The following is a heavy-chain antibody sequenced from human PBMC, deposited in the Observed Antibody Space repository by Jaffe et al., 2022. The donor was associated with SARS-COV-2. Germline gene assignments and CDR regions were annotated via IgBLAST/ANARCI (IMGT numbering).Heavy chain of an antibody. CDR1: GFTFSSYA. CDR2: ISYDGSNK. Sequence: QVQLVESGGGVVQPGRSLRLSCAASGFTFSSYAMHWVRQAPGKGLEWVAVISYDGSNKYYADSVKGRFTISRDNSKNTLYLQMNSLRAEDTAVYYCARDTEIVVVVAATFDYWGQGTLVTVSS. CDR3: ARDTEIVVVVAATFDY. V-gene: IGHV3-30-3*01. D-gene: IGHD2-15*01. J-gene: IGHJ4*02.